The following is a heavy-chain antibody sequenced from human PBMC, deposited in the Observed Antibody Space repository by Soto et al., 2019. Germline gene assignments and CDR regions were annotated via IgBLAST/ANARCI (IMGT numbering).Heavy chain of an antibody. J-gene: IGHJ4*02. CDR3: ARGSCWFGELSPSDY. CDR1: SGSISSSNW. CDR2: IYHSGST. D-gene: IGHD3-10*01. V-gene: IGHV4-4*02. Sequence: QVQLQESGPGLVKPSGTLSLTCSVSSGSISSSNWWSWVRQPPGKGLEWIGEIYHSGSTNYNPSLKFRVTISVNKSKNQFSLKLSSVTAADTAVYYCARGSCWFGELSPSDYWGQRTLVTVSS.